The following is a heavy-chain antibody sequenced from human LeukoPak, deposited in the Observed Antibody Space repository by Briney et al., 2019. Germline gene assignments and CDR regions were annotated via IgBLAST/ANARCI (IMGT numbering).Heavy chain of an antibody. CDR3: ARDLQFMAGNGWYFFDY. J-gene: IGHJ4*02. Sequence: SETLSLTCTASGDSISSSSYYWAWLRQPPGKGLEWIGYIYYSGSTNYNPSLKSRLTISVDTSKNQFSLKLSSVTAADTAVYYCARDLQFMAGNGWYFFDYWGQGTLVTVSS. CDR1: GDSISSSSYY. D-gene: IGHD6-19*01. V-gene: IGHV4-61*01. CDR2: IYYSGST.